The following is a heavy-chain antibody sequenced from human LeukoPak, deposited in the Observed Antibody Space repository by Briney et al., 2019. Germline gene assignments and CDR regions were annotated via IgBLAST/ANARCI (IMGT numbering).Heavy chain of an antibody. D-gene: IGHD6-13*01. CDR2: IYYSGST. Sequence: SETLSLTCTVSGGSISSSSYYWGWIRQPPGKGLEWIGSIYYSGSTYYNPSLKSRVTISVDTSKNQFSLKLSSVTAADTAVYYCARLPYRWGSSSWYFDYWGQGTLVTVSS. CDR3: ARLPYRWGSSSWYFDY. J-gene: IGHJ4*02. CDR1: GGSISSSSYY. V-gene: IGHV4-39*01.